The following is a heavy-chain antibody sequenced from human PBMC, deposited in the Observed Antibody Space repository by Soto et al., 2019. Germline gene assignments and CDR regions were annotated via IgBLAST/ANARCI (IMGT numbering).Heavy chain of an antibody. D-gene: IGHD5-18*01. CDR3: VSDRGYGHASVPYS. J-gene: IGHJ4*02. CDR1: GFTFSSCG. V-gene: IGHV3-30*03. Sequence: QAHLVESGGGVVQPGRSLRLSCAASGFTFSSCGVHWVRQAPGTRLEWVAVISYDGGLQHYADSVKGRFTISRDNSKNMVLLQMNSLRAEDTAVYYCVSDRGYGHASVPYSWGQRTLVSVSS. CDR2: ISYDGGLQ.